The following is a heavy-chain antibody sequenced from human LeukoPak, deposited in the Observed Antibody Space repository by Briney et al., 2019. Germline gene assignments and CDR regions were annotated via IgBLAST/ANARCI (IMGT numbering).Heavy chain of an antibody. CDR3: ARGGYRRGRHDY. CDR1: GFTFSTYW. V-gene: IGHV3-7*04. D-gene: IGHD5-18*01. Sequence: PGGSLRLSCAVSGFTFSTYWMSWVRQAPGSGLEWVATIKEDGSEIYYVDSVKGRFTISRDNAMKSLYLQTNSLRAEDTAVYYCARGGYRRGRHDYWGQGTLVTVSS. CDR2: IKEDGSEI. J-gene: IGHJ4*02.